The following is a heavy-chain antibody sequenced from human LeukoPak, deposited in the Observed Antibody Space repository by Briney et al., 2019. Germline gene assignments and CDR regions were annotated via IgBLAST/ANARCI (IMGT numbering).Heavy chain of an antibody. CDR2: ISSSSSYI. CDR1: GFTFSSYS. CDR3: ARGGTMIVVVYFDY. J-gene: IGHJ4*02. Sequence: GGSLRLSCAASGFTFSSYSMNWVRQAPGKGLEWVSSISSSSSYIYYADSVKGRFTISRDNAKNSLYLQTNSLRAEDTAVYYCARGGTMIVVVYFDYWGQGTLVTVSS. V-gene: IGHV3-21*01. D-gene: IGHD3-22*01.